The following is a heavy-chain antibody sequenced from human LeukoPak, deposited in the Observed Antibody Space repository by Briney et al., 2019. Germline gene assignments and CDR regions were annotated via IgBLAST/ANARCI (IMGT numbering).Heavy chain of an antibody. CDR1: GDSFSGYY. CDR2: IYYSGST. V-gene: IGHV4-59*01. Sequence: PSETLSLTCAVYGDSFSGYYWSWIRQPPGKGLEWIGYIYYSGSTNYNPSLKSRVTISVDTSKNQFSLKLSSVTAADTAVYYCARGDTAADYWGQGTLVTVSS. D-gene: IGHD5-18*01. J-gene: IGHJ4*02. CDR3: ARGDTAADY.